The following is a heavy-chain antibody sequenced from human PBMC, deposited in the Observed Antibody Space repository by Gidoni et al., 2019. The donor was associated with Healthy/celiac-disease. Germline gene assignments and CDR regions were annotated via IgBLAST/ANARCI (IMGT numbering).Heavy chain of an antibody. CDR2: ISYDGSNK. J-gene: IGHJ6*02. CDR1: GFTFSSYA. V-gene: IGHV3-30-3*01. Sequence: VQPGRSLRLSCAASGFTFSSYAMHWVRQAPGKGLEWVAVISYDGSNKYYADSVTGRFTISRDNSKNTLYLQMNSLRAEDTVVYYCARVEAVGAYYYYGMDVWGQGTTVTVSS. CDR3: ARVEAVGAYYYYGMDV. D-gene: IGHD1-26*01.